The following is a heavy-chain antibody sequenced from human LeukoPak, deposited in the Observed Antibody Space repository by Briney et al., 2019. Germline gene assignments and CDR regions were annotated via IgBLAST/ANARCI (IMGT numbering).Heavy chain of an antibody. J-gene: IGHJ4*02. V-gene: IGHV4-39*07. CDR2: IYYSGST. CDR3: ARDRYDSSGSFDY. D-gene: IGHD3-22*01. Sequence: SETLSLTCTVSGGSISSSSYYWGWIRQPPGKGLEWVGSIYYSGSTYYNPSLKSRVTISVDTSKNQFSLKLSSVTAADTAVYYCARDRYDSSGSFDYWGQGTLVTVSS. CDR1: GGSISSSSYY.